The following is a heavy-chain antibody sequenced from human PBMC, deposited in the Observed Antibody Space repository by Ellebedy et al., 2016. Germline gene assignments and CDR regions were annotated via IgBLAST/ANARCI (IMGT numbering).Heavy chain of an antibody. J-gene: IGHJ5*02. CDR2: IYHTGST. CDR3: ARDFAFDP. CDR1: GYFITSGYP. V-gene: IGHV4-38-2*02. Sequence: SETLSLTCTVSGYFITSGYPWGWIRQPPGKGLEWIGSIYHTGSTYDNPSLKSRVTLSVDTSKNQFSLKLSSVTAADTAVYYCARDFAFDPWGQGTLVTVSS. D-gene: IGHD3-3*01.